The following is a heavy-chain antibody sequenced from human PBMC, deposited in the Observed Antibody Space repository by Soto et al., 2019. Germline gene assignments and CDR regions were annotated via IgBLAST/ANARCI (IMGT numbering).Heavy chain of an antibody. Sequence: EVQLLESGGGLVQPGGSLRLSCAASGFTFSSYAMSWVRQAPGKGLEWVSAISGSGGSTYYADSVKGRFTISRDNSKNTLYLQMNSLRAEDTAVYYCARGRNYGSGSYSAPLNYYYYGMDVWGQGTTVTVSS. CDR3: ARGRNYGSGSYSAPLNYYYYGMDV. D-gene: IGHD3-10*01. CDR1: GFTFSSYA. J-gene: IGHJ6*02. CDR2: ISGSGGST. V-gene: IGHV3-23*01.